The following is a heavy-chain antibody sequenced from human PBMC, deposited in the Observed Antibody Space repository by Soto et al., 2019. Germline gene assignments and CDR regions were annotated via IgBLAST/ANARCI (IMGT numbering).Heavy chain of an antibody. CDR2: INAGNGNT. J-gene: IGHJ6*02. CDR3: ARAPTRITIFGVVRYYYYGMDV. CDR1: GYTFTSYA. Sequence: GASVKVSCKASGYTFTSYAMHWVRQAPGQRLEWMGWINAGNGNTKYSQKFQGRVTITRDTSASTAYMVLSSLRSEDTAVYYCARAPTRITIFGVVRYYYYGMDVWGQGTTVTVSS. D-gene: IGHD3-3*01. V-gene: IGHV1-3*01.